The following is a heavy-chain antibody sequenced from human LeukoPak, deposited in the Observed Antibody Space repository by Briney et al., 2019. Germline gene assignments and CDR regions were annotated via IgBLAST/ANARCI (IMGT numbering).Heavy chain of an antibody. CDR2: TYYRSKWYN. V-gene: IGHV6-1*01. D-gene: IGHD5-12*01. Sequence: SQTLSLTCAISGDSVSSNSAAWNWIRQSPSRGLEWLGRTYYRSKWYNDYAVSVKSRITINPDTSKNQFSLQLNSVTPEDTAGYTGESGIYWLGQKPGDYWGQGTLVTVSS. J-gene: IGHJ4*02. CDR1: GDSVSSNSAA. CDR3: ESGIYWLGQKPGDY.